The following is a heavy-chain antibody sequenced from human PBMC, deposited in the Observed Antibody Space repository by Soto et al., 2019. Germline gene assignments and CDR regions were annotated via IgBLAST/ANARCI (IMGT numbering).Heavy chain of an antibody. CDR2: ISSSGSTT. CDR3: ARSTPMDV. V-gene: IGHV3-48*01. Sequence: GGSLRLSCAASGFTISSYTMNWVRQAPGKGLEWLSYISSSGSTTYYADSVRGRFTISRDNAGNSLYLQMDSLRAEDTAVYYCARSTPMDVWGKGTTVTVSS. J-gene: IGHJ6*03. CDR1: GFTISSYT.